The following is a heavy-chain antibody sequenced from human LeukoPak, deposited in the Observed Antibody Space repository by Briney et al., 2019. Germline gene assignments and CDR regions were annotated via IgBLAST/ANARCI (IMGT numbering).Heavy chain of an antibody. CDR2: IKQDGSEK. Sequence: QPGGSLRLSCAASRFTFSSYGMHWVRQAPGKGLEWVANIKQDGSEKYYVDSVKGRFTISRDNAKNSLYLQMNSLRAEDTAVYYCARVDGGSSSWHERGYYYMDVWGKGTTVTVSS. CDR3: ARVDGGSSSWHERGYYYMDV. D-gene: IGHD6-13*01. CDR1: RFTFSSYG. V-gene: IGHV3-7*01. J-gene: IGHJ6*03.